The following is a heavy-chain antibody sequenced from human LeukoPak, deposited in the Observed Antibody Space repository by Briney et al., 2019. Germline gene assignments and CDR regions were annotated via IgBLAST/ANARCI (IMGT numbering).Heavy chain of an antibody. D-gene: IGHD2-2*01. CDR1: GGSITSYY. J-gene: IGHJ4*02. CDR3: TRSLPAAMFSLDY. Sequence: SETLSLTCSVSGGSITSYYWSWIRQPPGKGLEWIGYIYYNGSTKYSPSLKSRVTISVDTSENQFSLKLTSVTAADTAVYYCTRSLPAAMFSLDYWGQGTLVTVSS. V-gene: IGHV4-59*01. CDR2: IYYNGST.